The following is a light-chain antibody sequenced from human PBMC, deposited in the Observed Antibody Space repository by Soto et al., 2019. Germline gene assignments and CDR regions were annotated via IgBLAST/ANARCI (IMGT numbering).Light chain of an antibody. CDR2: GNS. CDR1: SSNIGAIYD. CDR3: QSYDSSLSGWV. V-gene: IGLV1-40*01. Sequence: QSVLTQPPSVSGAPGQRVTISCTGSSSNIGAIYDVHWYQQLPGTAPKLLIYGNSNRPSGVPDRFSGSKSGTSASLAITGLRAEDEADYYCQSYDSSLSGWVFGAGTKVTVL. J-gene: IGLJ3*02.